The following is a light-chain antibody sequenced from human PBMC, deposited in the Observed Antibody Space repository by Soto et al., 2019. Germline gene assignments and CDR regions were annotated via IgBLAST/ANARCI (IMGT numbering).Light chain of an antibody. CDR2: NNN. V-gene: IGLV1-44*01. CDR3: ATWDDSRNKV. CDR1: SSNIGGNT. Sequence: SALPQPPSASGTPGQRVTISCSGSSSNIGGNTVNWYQQLPGTAPKLLIYNNNQRPSGVPDRFSGSKSGTSASLAISGLQSEDEADYYCATWDDSRNKVFGTGTKVTV. J-gene: IGLJ1*01.